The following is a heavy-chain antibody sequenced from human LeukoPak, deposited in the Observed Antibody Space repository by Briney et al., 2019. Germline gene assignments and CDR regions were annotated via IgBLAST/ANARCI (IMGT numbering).Heavy chain of an antibody. Sequence: GGSLRLSCAASGFTFSSYRMNWVRQAPGKGLEWVSYISGRSSLIYYADSVKGRFTISRDNAKNSLYLQMNSLRAEDTAVYYCARDLYYHDSSGHYLFDYWGQGTLVTVSS. CDR3: ARDLYYHDSSGHYLFDY. D-gene: IGHD3-22*01. V-gene: IGHV3-48*04. J-gene: IGHJ4*02. CDR2: ISGRSSLI. CDR1: GFTFSSYR.